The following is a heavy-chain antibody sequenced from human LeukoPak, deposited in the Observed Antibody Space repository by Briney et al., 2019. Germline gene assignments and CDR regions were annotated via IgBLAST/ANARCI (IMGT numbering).Heavy chain of an antibody. CDR3: ARVGNDYGDYGFRSTDYYYYMDV. CDR1: GFIFSSYS. Sequence: PGGSLRLSCAASGFIFSSYSMNWVRQAPGKGLEWVSSISSSSIYIYYAGSVKGRFTISRDNSKSTLYLLMNSLRAEDTAVYYCARVGNDYGDYGFRSTDYYYYMDVWGKGTTVTVSS. J-gene: IGHJ6*03. CDR2: ISSSSIYI. V-gene: IGHV3-21*01. D-gene: IGHD4-17*01.